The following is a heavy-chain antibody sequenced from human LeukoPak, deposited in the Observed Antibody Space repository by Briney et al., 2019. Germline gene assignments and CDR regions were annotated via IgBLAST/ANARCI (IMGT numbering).Heavy chain of an antibody. V-gene: IGHV4-31*03. J-gene: IGHJ4*02. D-gene: IGHD2-2*01. CDR3: AILVVPAAMRSTKMGNFDY. CDR2: IYYSGST. CDR1: GGSISSGGYY. Sequence: SETLSLTCTVSGGSISSGGYYWSWIRQHPGKGLEWIGYIYYSGSTYYNPSLKSRVTISVDTSKNQFSLKLSSVTAADTAVYYCAILVVPAAMRSTKMGNFDYWGQGTLVTVSS.